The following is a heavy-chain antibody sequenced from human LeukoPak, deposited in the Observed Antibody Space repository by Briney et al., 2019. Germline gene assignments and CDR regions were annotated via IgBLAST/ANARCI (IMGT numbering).Heavy chain of an antibody. CDR1: GFTFSSYA. Sequence: GGSLRLSCAASGFTFSSYAMHWVRQAPGKGLEWVAVISYDGSNKYYADSVKGRFTISRDNSKNTLYLQMNSLRAEDTAVYYCARDTGGYDYGDFDYWGQGTLVTVSS. D-gene: IGHD4-17*01. CDR3: ARDTGGYDYGDFDY. V-gene: IGHV3-30*04. J-gene: IGHJ4*02. CDR2: ISYDGSNK.